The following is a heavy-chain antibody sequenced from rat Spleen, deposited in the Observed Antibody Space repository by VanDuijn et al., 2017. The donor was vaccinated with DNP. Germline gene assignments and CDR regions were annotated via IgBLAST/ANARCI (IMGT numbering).Heavy chain of an antibody. CDR1: GFTFSDYN. J-gene: IGHJ3*01. CDR2: ISYDGSST. Sequence: EVQLVESGGGLVQPGRSLKLSCAASGFTFSDYNMAWVRQAPKQGLEWVATISYDGSSTYYRDSVKGRFTISRDNAKSTLYLQMDSLRSEDTATYYCASPGFAYWGQGTLVTVSS. CDR3: ASPGFAY. V-gene: IGHV5-7*01.